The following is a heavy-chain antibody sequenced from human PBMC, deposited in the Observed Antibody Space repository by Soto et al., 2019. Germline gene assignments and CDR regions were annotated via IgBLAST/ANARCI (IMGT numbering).Heavy chain of an antibody. Sequence: PGGSLRRSCAASGFTFDDYAMHWVRQAPGKGLEWVSGISWNSDSIGYADSVKGRFTISRDNAKKSLYLQMNSLRAEDTALYYCASGRGYDILTGYYPYFDYWGQGTLVTVSS. CDR1: GFTFDDYA. D-gene: IGHD3-9*01. J-gene: IGHJ4*02. CDR2: ISWNSDSI. V-gene: IGHV3-9*01. CDR3: ASGRGYDILTGYYPYFDY.